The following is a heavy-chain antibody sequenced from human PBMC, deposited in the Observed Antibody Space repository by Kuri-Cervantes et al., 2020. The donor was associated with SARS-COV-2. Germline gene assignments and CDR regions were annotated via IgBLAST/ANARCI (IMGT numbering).Heavy chain of an antibody. Sequence: SGPTLVKPTQTLTLTCTFSGFSLSTSGVGVGWIRQPPGKALEWLALIYWNDDKRYSPSLKSRLTITKDTSKNQVVLTMTNMDPVDTATYYCAHSTLYNWNREGQGEYFQHWGQGTLVTVSS. J-gene: IGHJ1*01. CDR2: IYWNDDK. CDR3: AHSTLYNWNREGQGEYFQH. CDR1: GFSLSTSGVG. V-gene: IGHV2-5*01. D-gene: IGHD1-20*01.